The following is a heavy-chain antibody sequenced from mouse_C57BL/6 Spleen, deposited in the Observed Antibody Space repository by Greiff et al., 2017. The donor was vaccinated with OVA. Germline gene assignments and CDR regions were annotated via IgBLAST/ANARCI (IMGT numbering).Heavy chain of an antibody. CDR2: IYPGDGDT. D-gene: IGHD2-2*01. J-gene: IGHJ2*01. Sequence: VQLQESGPELVKPGASVKISCKASGYAFSSSWMNWVKQRPGKGLEWIGRIYPGDGDTNYNGKFKGKATLTADKSSSTAYMQLSSLTSEDSAVYFCARVNGYRDYFDYWGQGTTLTVSS. CDR1: GYAFSSSW. V-gene: IGHV1-82*01. CDR3: ARVNGYRDYFDY.